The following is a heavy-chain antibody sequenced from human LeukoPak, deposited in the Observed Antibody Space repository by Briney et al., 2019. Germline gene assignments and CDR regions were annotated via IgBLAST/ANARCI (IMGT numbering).Heavy chain of an antibody. CDR1: GFSFSSYV. Sequence: GGSLRLSCAASGFSFSSYVMSWVRQAPGKGLEWVSAVGASGENTYYADSVKGRFTISRDNAKNSLYLQMNSLRVEDTALYYCARVFSGSFDCWGQGTLVTVSS. CDR2: VGASGENT. D-gene: IGHD1-26*01. CDR3: ARVFSGSFDC. J-gene: IGHJ4*02. V-gene: IGHV3-23*01.